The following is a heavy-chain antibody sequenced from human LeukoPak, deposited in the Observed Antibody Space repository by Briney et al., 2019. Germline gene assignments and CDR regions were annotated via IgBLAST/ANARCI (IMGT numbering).Heavy chain of an antibody. CDR2: ITSRGEDT. D-gene: IGHD3-10*01. CDR3: AKDWVTMVRGVIDFDY. J-gene: IGHJ4*02. CDR1: EFTFSIYA. Sequence: PGGSLRLSCAAPEFTFSIYAVSWVRQAPGKGLEWVSSITSRGEDTWYAGSVKGRFTISRDNSKNTLYLQMNSLRAEDTAVYYCAKDWVTMVRGVIDFDYWGQGTLVTVSS. V-gene: IGHV3-23*01.